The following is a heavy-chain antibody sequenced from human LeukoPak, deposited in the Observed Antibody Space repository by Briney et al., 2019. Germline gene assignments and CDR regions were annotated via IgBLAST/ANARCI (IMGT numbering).Heavy chain of an antibody. J-gene: IGHJ4*02. Sequence: GGSLRLSCAASGFTFSSYSMNWVRQAPGKGLEWVSAISGSGGSTYYADSVKGRFTISRDNSKNTLYLQMNSLRAEDTAVYYCAKDFDYGGNLDYWGQGTLVTVSS. CDR3: AKDFDYGGNLDY. CDR1: GFTFSSYS. D-gene: IGHD4-23*01. CDR2: ISGSGGST. V-gene: IGHV3-23*01.